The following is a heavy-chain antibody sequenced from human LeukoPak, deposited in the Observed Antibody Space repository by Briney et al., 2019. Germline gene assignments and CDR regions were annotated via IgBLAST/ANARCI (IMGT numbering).Heavy chain of an antibody. CDR1: RLTFSTFW. Sequence: GGSLRLSCAVSRLTFSTFWMHWVRQAPGKGLVWVSHINPDGRTTTYADSVKGRFTISRDNAKNTLYLQMNSLRAEDTAVYFCVRDAETAGSDYWGQGTLVTVSS. CDR2: INPDGRTT. V-gene: IGHV3-74*01. J-gene: IGHJ4*02. D-gene: IGHD1-14*01. CDR3: VRDAETAGSDY.